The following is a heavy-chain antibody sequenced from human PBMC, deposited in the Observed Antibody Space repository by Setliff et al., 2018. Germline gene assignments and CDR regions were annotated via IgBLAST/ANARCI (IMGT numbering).Heavy chain of an antibody. J-gene: IGHJ4*02. D-gene: IGHD3-10*01. Sequence: LRLSCTASGFTFSNCWVSWVRQVPGKGLEWVANINQDGSTPFYVDSVKGRFTISRDNAKNSLSLQMNNLRTEDTAVYYCFGAGTCSYWGQGTLVTVSS. CDR1: GFTFSNCW. CDR2: INQDGSTP. V-gene: IGHV3-7*01. CDR3: FGAGTCSY.